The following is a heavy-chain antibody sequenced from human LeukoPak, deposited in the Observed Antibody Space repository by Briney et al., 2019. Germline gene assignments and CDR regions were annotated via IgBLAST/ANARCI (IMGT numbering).Heavy chain of an antibody. CDR2: INYVGST. V-gene: IGHV4-39*01. D-gene: IGHD3-10*02. CDR3: ARHENYVGLAY. CDR1: GGTMSRSNYQ. J-gene: IGHJ4*02. Sequence: SDTLSLTCAVSGGTMSRSNYQWGWIRQTPGMGLEWIATINYVGSTYFNPSLRSRVTISADMAQNHFSLRLSYVTAADTAVYYCARHENYVGLAYWGQGTLVIVSA.